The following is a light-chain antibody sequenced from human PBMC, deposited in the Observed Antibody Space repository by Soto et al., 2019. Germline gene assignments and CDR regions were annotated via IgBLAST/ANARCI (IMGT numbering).Light chain of an antibody. CDR2: DAS. J-gene: IGKJ1*01. V-gene: IGKV1-5*01. CDR3: LQYNTYSRT. Sequence: DIQMTQSPSTLSASVGGRVTITCRASQSINGWLAWYQQKPGKAPKLLIYDASSLESGVPSRFSGSGSGTEFTLTISSLQPDDFATFYCLQYNTYSRTFGQGTKVEVK. CDR1: QSINGW.